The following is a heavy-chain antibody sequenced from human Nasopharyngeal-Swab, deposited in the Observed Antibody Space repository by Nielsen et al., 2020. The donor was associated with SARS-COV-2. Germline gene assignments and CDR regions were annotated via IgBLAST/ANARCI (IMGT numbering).Heavy chain of an antibody. J-gene: IGHJ6*03. CDR3: ARDGYSFTWDEYYMDV. D-gene: IGHD6-13*01. Sequence: GESLKLSCASSGFTFDYYAMHWVRQAPGKGLEWVSLISGDGGSTYYADSVKGRFIISRDNAKNSVYLQMNTLRVEDTAVYYCARDGYSFTWDEYYMDVWGTGTTVTVSS. CDR2: ISGDGGST. V-gene: IGHV3-43*02. CDR1: GFTFDYYA.